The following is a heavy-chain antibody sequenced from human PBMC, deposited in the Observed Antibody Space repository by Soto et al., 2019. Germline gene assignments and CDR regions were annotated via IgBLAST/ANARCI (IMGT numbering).Heavy chain of an antibody. CDR2: LWYDGSKE. CDR1: GFIFSNYG. Sequence: QVQLVESGGGVVQPGRSLRLSCVASGFIFSNYGIHWVRQAPGKGLEWVAVLWYDGSKEYYVDSVRGRFTISRDNSKNTLYLQMNNLRAEDTAVYYCARGTGQQAPDSFDCWGQGAQVTVSA. J-gene: IGHJ4*02. CDR3: ARGTGQQAPDSFDC. V-gene: IGHV3-33*01. D-gene: IGHD6-13*01.